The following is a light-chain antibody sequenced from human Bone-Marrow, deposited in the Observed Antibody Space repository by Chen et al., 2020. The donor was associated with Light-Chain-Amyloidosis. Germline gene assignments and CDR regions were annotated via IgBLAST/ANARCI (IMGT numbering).Light chain of an antibody. CDR1: NIGSTR. V-gene: IGLV3-21*03. CDR2: DDS. CDR3: QVWDKSSDRPL. Sequence: SHVLTRHSWVSVAPGKTAPIACEGNNIGSTRVHWYQQTPGPAPLLVVYDDSDRPSGIPERLSGSNSGNTATLTISRVEAGDEAGYYCQVWDKSSDRPLFGGGTKLTVL. J-gene: IGLJ3*02.